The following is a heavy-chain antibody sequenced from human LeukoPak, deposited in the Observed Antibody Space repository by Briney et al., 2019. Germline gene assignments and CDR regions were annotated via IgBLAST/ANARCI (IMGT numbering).Heavy chain of an antibody. CDR1: GFTFSSYA. Sequence: PVGSLRLSCAASGFTFSSYAMHSVRQAPRKGLGWVAVISIAVSNKYYADSVKGRFTISRDNSKNTLYLQMNSLRAEDTAVYYCARDFLRYYDILTGPPNHFDYWGQGTLVTVSS. J-gene: IGHJ4*02. CDR2: ISIAVSNK. CDR3: ARDFLRYYDILTGPPNHFDY. V-gene: IGHV3-30*04. D-gene: IGHD3-9*01.